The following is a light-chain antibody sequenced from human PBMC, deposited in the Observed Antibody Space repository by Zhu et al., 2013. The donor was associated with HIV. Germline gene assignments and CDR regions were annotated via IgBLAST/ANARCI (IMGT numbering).Light chain of an antibody. Sequence: SYELTQPPSVSVAPGETARITCGGNNIGSKSVHWYQQKPGQAPVLVIYDDGDRPSGIPERFSGSNSGNTATLTISRVEAGDEADFYCQVWDTISDHRVFGGGTKLTVL. CDR2: DDG. V-gene: IGLV3-21*04. CDR3: QVWDTISDHRV. J-gene: IGLJ3*02. CDR1: NIGSKS.